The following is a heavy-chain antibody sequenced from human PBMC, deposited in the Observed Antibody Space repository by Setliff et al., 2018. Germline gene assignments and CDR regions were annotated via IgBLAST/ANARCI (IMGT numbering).Heavy chain of an antibody. J-gene: IGHJ4*02. D-gene: IGHD6-19*01. V-gene: IGHV3-48*01. Sequence: GGSLRLSCIVSCLTFRNFGMTWVHEAPGKGLEWLSKISGASSTIYYTDSVKGRFTISRGNAQNSLHLQMNNWTAEDTAVYFCARARSNGWGEPDYWGPGTLVTVSS. CDR1: CLTFRNFG. CDR2: ISGASSTI. CDR3: ARARSNGWGEPDY.